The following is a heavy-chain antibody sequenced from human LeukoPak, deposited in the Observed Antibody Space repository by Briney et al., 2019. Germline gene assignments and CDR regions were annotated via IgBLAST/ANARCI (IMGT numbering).Heavy chain of an antibody. J-gene: IGHJ6*03. V-gene: IGHV3-48*03. CDR3: VRELVVPAPYYYYYMDV. D-gene: IGHD2-2*01. CDR1: GFTFSSYE. CDR2: ISSSGSTI. Sequence: PGGSLRLSCAASGFTFSSYEMNWVRQAPGKGLEWVSYISSSGSTIYYADSVKGRFTISRDNAKNSLYLQMNSLRAEDTAVYYCVRELVVPAPYYYYYMDVWGKGTTVTVSS.